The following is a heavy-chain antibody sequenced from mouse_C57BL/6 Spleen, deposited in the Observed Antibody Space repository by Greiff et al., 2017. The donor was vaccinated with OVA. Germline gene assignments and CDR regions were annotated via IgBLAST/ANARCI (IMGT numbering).Heavy chain of an antibody. J-gene: IGHJ2*01. Sequence: VQLQQSGAELVRPGASVKLSCTASGFNIKDYYMHWVKQRPEQGLEWIGRIDPEDGDTEYAPKFQGKATMTADTSSNTAYLQLSSLTSEDTAVYYCTTDTTVVSHFDYWGQGTTLTVSS. CDR3: TTDTTVVSHFDY. CDR2: IDPEDGDT. D-gene: IGHD1-1*01. V-gene: IGHV14-1*01. CDR1: GFNIKDYY.